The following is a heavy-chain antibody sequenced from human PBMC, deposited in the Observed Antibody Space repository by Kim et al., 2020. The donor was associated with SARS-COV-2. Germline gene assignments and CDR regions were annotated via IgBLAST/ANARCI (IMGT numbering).Heavy chain of an antibody. V-gene: IGHV3-48*04. J-gene: IGHJ5*01. CDR3: ARDLLLPSGVTALTTDS. Sequence: GGSLRLSCAASGFTFSSYSMTWVRQAPGKGLEWLAYISDTSTTTYYADSVKGRFTISRDNAKNSLYLQMNSLRAEDTAVYYCARDLLLPSGVTALTTDS. D-gene: IGHD2-21*02. CDR1: GFTFSSYS. CDR2: ISDTSTTT.